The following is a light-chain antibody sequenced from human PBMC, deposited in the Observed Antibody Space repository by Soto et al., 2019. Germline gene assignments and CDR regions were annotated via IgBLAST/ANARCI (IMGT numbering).Light chain of an antibody. CDR3: QQYDGSPRT. CDR1: QSVNSIY. J-gene: IGKJ1*01. Sequence: EIVMTQSPGTLSLSLGERATLSCRASQSVNSIYLACYQQKPGQAPRLLIDAASSRDTGIPDRFSGSGSGTDFTLTISRLEPEDFALYYCQQYDGSPRTFGRGTKVEL. CDR2: AAS. V-gene: IGKV3-20*01.